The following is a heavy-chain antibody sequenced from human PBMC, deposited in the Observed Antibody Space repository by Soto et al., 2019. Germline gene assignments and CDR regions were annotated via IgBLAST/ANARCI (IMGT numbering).Heavy chain of an antibody. CDR3: ARALSGDPQYFDY. V-gene: IGHV3-48*03. Sequence: EVQLVESGGGLVQPGGSLRLSCAASGFTFSSYEMNWVRQAPGKGLQWVSYISSSGSIIYYADSVKGRFTISRDNAKNSLYLQMNSLTADDTAVYYCARALSGDPQYFDYWGQGTLVTVSS. CDR1: GFTFSSYE. J-gene: IGHJ4*02. D-gene: IGHD4-17*01. CDR2: ISSSGSII.